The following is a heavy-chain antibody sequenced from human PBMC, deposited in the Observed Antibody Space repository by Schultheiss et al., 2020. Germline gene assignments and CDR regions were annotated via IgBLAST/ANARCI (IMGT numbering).Heavy chain of an antibody. CDR2: IYYSGST. CDR3: ARTLAAPSYYYYYMDV. Sequence: SQTLSLTCTVSGGSISSYYWSWIRQPPGKGLEWIGYIYYSGSTNYNPSLNSRVTISVDTSKNQFSLKLSSVTAADTAVYYCARTLAAPSYYYYYMDVWGKGTTVTVSS. CDR1: GGSISSYY. J-gene: IGHJ6*03. V-gene: IGHV4-59*01. D-gene: IGHD6-6*01.